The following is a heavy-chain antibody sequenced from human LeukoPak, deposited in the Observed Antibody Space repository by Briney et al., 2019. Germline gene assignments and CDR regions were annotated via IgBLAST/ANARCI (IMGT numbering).Heavy chain of an antibody. J-gene: IGHJ4*02. V-gene: IGHV3-23*01. D-gene: IGHD3-10*01. Sequence: GGSLTLSCAASGFSFDNYAMSWARHTPGEGLEWVSAITDSGGNTYHADSVKGPFTISRHNSKNTLYLKIHSPKVEDSAEYDCAKGSRASRPYYFDFGGQGTLVTVSS. CDR1: GFSFDNYA. CDR2: ITDSGGNT. CDR3: AKGSRASRPYYFDF.